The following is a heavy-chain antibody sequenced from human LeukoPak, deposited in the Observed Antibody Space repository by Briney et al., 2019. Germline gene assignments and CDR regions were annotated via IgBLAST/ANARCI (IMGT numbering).Heavy chain of an antibody. CDR3: ANLPRGYCSSASCPNWFDT. V-gene: IGHV3-23*01. D-gene: IGHD2-2*01. CDR1: GFSSITYA. Sequence: GGSLRLSCSASGFSSITYAMTWVRQAPGKRLEWVSALSASGGTTYYADSVKGRFTTSRDNSKNTLYLQMNSLRAEDTAVYYCANLPRGYCSSASCPNWFDTWGQGILVTVSS. CDR2: LSASGGTT. J-gene: IGHJ5*02.